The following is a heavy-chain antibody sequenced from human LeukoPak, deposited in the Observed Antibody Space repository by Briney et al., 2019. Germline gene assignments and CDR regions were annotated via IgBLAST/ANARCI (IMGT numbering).Heavy chain of an antibody. J-gene: IGHJ4*02. D-gene: IGHD1-1*01. CDR2: IYYSGTT. CDR1: GGSISSNA. V-gene: IGHV4-59*01. CDR3: ATSPPGQLLNIDS. Sequence: PSETLSLTCTVSGGSISSNAWTWIRQPPGKGLEWIGYIYYSGTTNYNPSLNSRVTMSLETSKNQFSLKLSSVTAADTAVYYCATSPPGQLLNIDSWGQGTLVTVSS.